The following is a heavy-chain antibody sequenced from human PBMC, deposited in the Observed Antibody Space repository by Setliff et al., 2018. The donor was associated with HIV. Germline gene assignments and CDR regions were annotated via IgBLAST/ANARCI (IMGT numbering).Heavy chain of an antibody. V-gene: IGHV3-7*03. CDR2: IKQDGSDK. J-gene: IGHJ4*02. CDR3: ARIPYSDSFFDY. CDR1: GFSFGSNW. Sequence: GGSLRLSCAASGFSFGSNWMSWVRQAPGKGLEWVANIKQDGSDKYYVDSVKGRFIISRDNAKNSVYLQMNSLRAEDTAVYYCARIPYSDSFFDYWGQGTLVTVSS. D-gene: IGHD4-17*01.